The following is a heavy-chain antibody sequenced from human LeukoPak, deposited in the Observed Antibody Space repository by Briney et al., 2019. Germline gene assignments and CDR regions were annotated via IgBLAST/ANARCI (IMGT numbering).Heavy chain of an antibody. J-gene: IGHJ5*02. D-gene: IGHD3-16*01. Sequence: PSETLSLTCTVSGDSISSYYWSWIRQPPGKRLEWIGYIYTSGSTNYNPSLKSRVTISVDTSKNQFSLKLSSVTAADTAVYYCATHRGGHPDRWFDPWGQGTLVTVSS. V-gene: IGHV4-4*09. CDR3: ATHRGGHPDRWFDP. CDR1: GDSISSYY. CDR2: IYTSGST.